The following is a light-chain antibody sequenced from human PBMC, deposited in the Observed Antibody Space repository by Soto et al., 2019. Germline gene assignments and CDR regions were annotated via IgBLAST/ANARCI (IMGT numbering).Light chain of an antibody. J-gene: IGKJ1*01. V-gene: IGKV3-20*01. Sequence: EIVLTQSPGTLSLSPGDRATLSCRASQSVSSNYLAWYQQKPGQAPRLLIYGASSRATGIPDRFSGSGSGTDFTLTISRLEPADFVVYCCQQYDSSPRTFGQGTKLEIK. CDR2: GAS. CDR1: QSVSSNY. CDR3: QQYDSSPRT.